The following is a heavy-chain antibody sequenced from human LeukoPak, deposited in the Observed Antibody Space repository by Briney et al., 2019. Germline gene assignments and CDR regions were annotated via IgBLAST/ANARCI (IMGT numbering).Heavy chain of an antibody. J-gene: IGHJ4*02. V-gene: IGHV3-48*03. D-gene: IGHD5-18*01. CDR3: ARRLSRGYSYGPPPFDY. CDR1: GFTFSSYE. CDR2: ISSSGSTI. Sequence: PWGSLRLSCAGSGFTFSSYEMNWVRQAPGQGLEWVSYISSSGSTIYYADSVKGRFTISRDNAKNSLYLRMNSLRAEDTAVYYCARRLSRGYSYGPPPFDYWGQGTLVTVAS.